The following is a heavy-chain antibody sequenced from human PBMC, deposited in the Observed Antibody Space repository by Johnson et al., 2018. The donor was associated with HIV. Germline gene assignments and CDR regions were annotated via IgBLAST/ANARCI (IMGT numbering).Heavy chain of an antibody. CDR1: GFTLSNYW. D-gene: IGHD3-22*01. V-gene: IGHV3-7*05. J-gene: IGHJ3*02. CDR2: INQDGSEK. Sequence: VQLVESGGGLVQPGGSLRLSCAASGFTLSNYWMSWVRQAPGKGLEWVANINQDGSEKYFVDSVKGRFTISRDNAKNSLYLQMNTLRAEDTAVYYCARLIAVVIDGFDIWGQGTMVTVSA. CDR3: ARLIAVVIDGFDI.